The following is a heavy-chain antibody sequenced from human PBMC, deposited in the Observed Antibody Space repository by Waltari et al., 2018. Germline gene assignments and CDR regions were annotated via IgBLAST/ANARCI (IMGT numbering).Heavy chain of an antibody. CDR1: GSTFTGHY. Sequence: QVQLVQSGAEVKKPGASVKVSCKASGSTFTGHYMPWVRQAPGQGLEWMGWINPNSGGTNYAQKFQGRVTMTRDTSISTAYMELSRLRSDDTAVYYCARGMGSGYSGYEDYWGQGTLVTVSS. D-gene: IGHD5-12*01. CDR2: INPNSGGT. CDR3: ARGMGSGYSGYEDY. J-gene: IGHJ4*02. V-gene: IGHV1-2*02.